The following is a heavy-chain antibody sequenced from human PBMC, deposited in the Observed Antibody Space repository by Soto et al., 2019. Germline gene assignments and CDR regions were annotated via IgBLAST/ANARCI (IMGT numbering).Heavy chain of an antibody. CDR1: GGTFSSYA. J-gene: IGHJ6*02. CDR3: ARSQGSSTSLDIYYYYYYGMDV. CDR2: IIPISDTT. D-gene: IGHD2-2*01. V-gene: IGHV1-69*01. Sequence: QVQLVQSGAEVKKPGSSVTVSCKASGGTFSSYAISWVRQAPGQGLEWMGGIIPISDTTNYAQKFQGRVTITADESTSTAYRELSSLRSEDTAVYYCARSQGSSTSLDIYYYYYYGMDVWGQGTTVTVSS.